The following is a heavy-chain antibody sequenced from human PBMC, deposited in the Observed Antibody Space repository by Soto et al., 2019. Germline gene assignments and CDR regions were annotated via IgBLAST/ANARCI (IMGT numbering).Heavy chain of an antibody. Sequence: GWSLRLSCAASVFTFSSYAMHWVRQAPGKGLEWVAVISYDGSNKYYADSVKGRFTISRDNSKNTLYLQMNSLRAEDTAVYYCAREAGSYRNYFDYWGQGTLVTVSS. D-gene: IGHD1-26*01. V-gene: IGHV3-30-3*01. CDR1: VFTFSSYA. J-gene: IGHJ4*02. CDR2: ISYDGSNK. CDR3: AREAGSYRNYFDY.